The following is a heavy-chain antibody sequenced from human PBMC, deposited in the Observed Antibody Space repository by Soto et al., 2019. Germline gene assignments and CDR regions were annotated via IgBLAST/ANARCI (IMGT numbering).Heavy chain of an antibody. Sequence: QVTLKESGPVLVKPTETLTLTCTVSGFSLSNARMGVSWIRQPPGKALEWLAHIFSNDEKSYSTSLKSRLTSSKETSKSQVVLTMTNMDPVDTATYYCARIRYSSSWYAHDAFDIWGQGTMVTVSS. D-gene: IGHD6-13*01. CDR2: IFSNDEK. CDR3: ARIRYSSSWYAHDAFDI. J-gene: IGHJ3*02. V-gene: IGHV2-26*01. CDR1: GFSLSNARMG.